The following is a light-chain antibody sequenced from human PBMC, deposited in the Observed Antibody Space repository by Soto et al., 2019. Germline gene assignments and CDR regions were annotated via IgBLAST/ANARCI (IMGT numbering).Light chain of an antibody. CDR1: QSVSSTY. CDR2: GAC. J-gene: IGKJ1*01. V-gene: IGKV3-20*01. CDR3: QQYGGSRWT. Sequence: EIVLTQSPGTLSLSPGERATLSCRASQSVSSTYLAWYQQKPGQAPRLLIYGACNRGAGVPDRFSGSGSGTDFTLTISRLEPEDFAVYYCQQYGGSRWTFGQGTRVDI.